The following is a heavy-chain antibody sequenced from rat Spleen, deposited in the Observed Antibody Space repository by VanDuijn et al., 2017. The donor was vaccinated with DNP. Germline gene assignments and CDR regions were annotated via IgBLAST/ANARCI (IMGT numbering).Heavy chain of an antibody. CDR3: VRLGYYEGSYPNWFAY. CDR1: GFTFSDYN. D-gene: IGHD1-12*03. CDR2: IFYDGGRT. V-gene: IGHV5S10*01. Sequence: EVQLVESGGGLVQPGRSLKLSCAASGFTFSDYNMAWVRQAPKKGLEWVATIFYDGGRTYYRDSVKGRFTISRDNGERTLYLQMDSLRSEDTATYYCVRLGYYEGSYPNWFAYWGQGTLVTVSS. J-gene: IGHJ3*01.